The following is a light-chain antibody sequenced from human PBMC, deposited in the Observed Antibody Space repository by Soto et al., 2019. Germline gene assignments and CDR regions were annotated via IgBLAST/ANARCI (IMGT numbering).Light chain of an antibody. Sequence: EIVLPQSPDTLSLPPGESATLSCRASQTVIHNHLAWHQQKPGQTPRLLVYGASSRATGIPDRFSGSGSGTDFTLTISSLEPEDSAVYYCQQYNNWRITFGQGTRLEIK. CDR2: GAS. CDR1: QTVIHNH. CDR3: QQYNNWRIT. J-gene: IGKJ5*01. V-gene: IGKV3-20*01.